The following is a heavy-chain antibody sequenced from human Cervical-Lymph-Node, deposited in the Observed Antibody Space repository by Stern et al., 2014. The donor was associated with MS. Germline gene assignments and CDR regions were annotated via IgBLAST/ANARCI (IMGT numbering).Heavy chain of an antibody. CDR2: IYYSGST. J-gene: IGHJ4*02. V-gene: IGHV4-39*01. Sequence: QLQLQESGPGLVKPSETLSLTCTVSGGSISSSSYYWGWIRQPPGKGLEWIGSIYYSGSTYYNPSLKSRVTISADTSKNQFSLKLSSVTAADTAVYYCATGITDSYYFDYWGQGTLVTVSS. CDR1: GGSISSSSYY. D-gene: IGHD1-14*01. CDR3: ATGITDSYYFDY.